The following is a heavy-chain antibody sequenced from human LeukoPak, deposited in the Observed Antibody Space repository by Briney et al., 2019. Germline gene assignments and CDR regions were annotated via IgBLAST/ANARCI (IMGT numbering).Heavy chain of an antibody. D-gene: IGHD4-11*01. J-gene: IGHJ6*02. CDR3: ARGSYSNYKNYYYGMGV. V-gene: IGHV4-30-4*01. CDR1: GGSISSGDYY. Sequence: SETLSLTCTVSGGSISSGDYYWSWIRQPPGKGLEWIGYIYYSGSTYYNPSLKSRVTISVDTSKNQFSLKLSSVTAADTAVYYCARGSYSNYKNYYYGMGVWGQGTTVTVSS. CDR2: IYYSGST.